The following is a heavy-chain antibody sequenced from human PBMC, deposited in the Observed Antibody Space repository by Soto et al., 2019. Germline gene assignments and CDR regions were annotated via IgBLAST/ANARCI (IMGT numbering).Heavy chain of an antibody. V-gene: IGHV4-4*02. CDR2: IYHSGST. Sequence: SETLSLTCAVSGGSISSSNWWSWVRQPPGKGLEWIGEIYHSGSTNYNPSLKSRVTISVDKSKNQFSLKLTSVTAADTAVYYCARKEYDDYRRFDPWGQGTLVTVS. J-gene: IGHJ5*02. CDR3: ARKEYDDYRRFDP. D-gene: IGHD4-17*01. CDR1: GGSISSSNW.